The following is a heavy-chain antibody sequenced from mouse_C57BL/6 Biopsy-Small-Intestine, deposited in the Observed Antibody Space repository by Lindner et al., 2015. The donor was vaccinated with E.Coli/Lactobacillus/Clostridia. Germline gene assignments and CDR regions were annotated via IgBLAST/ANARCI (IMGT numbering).Heavy chain of an antibody. Sequence: SVKVSCKTSGGTFSTYSISWVRQAPGQGPEWMGGIIPIFGTPDYAQRFQDRLTIIADESTSTAYMELSSLRSDDTAVYYCTGDQSSTTFGGNYYYRMDVWGQGTTVIVSS. CDR2: IIPIFGTP. J-gene: IGHJ1*01. CDR3: TGDQSSTTFGGNYYYRMDV. D-gene: IGHD1-1*01. V-gene: IGHV1-4*02. CDR1: GGTFSTYS.